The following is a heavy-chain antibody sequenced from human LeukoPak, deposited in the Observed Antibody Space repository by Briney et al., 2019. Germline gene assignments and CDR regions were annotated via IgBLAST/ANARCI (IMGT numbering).Heavy chain of an antibody. J-gene: IGHJ6*03. V-gene: IGHV4-59*08. CDR1: GGSIRDYY. CDR3: ARLKLHYDVYFPYFYYYYMDV. Sequence: SETLSLTCGVSGGSIRDYYWSWIRQPPGKGLEWIAYIYCTGCANYSPSFQSRLNISVDASKNQFSLKLFSVTAADTAVYYCARLKLHYDVYFPYFYYYYMDVWGKGTPVTVSS. D-gene: IGHD4-17*01. CDR2: IYCTGCA.